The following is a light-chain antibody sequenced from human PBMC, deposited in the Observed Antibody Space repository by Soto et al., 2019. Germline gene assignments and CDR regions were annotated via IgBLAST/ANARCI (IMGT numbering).Light chain of an antibody. V-gene: IGKV1-9*01. CDR1: QGISSY. Sequence: IQLTQSPSSLSASVGDRVTITCRASQGISSYLAWYQQKPGKAPKLLIYAASTLQSGVPSRFSGSGSGTEFTLTISSLQSEDFAVYYCQQYKNWLTWTFGQGTKVDIK. CDR3: QQYKNWLTWT. J-gene: IGKJ1*01. CDR2: AAS.